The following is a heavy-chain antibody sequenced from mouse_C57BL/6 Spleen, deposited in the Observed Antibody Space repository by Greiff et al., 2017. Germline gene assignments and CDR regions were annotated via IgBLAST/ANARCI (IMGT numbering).Heavy chain of an antibody. J-gene: IGHJ4*01. Sequence: EVKLVESEGGLVQPGSSMKLSCTASGFTFSDYYMAWVRQVPEKGLEWVANINYDGSSTYYLDSLKSRFIISRDNAKNILYLQMSSLKSEDTATYYCARDLRRGMDYWGQGTSVTVSS. D-gene: IGHD2-12*01. CDR1: GFTFSDYY. CDR3: ARDLRRGMDY. CDR2: INYDGSST. V-gene: IGHV5-16*01.